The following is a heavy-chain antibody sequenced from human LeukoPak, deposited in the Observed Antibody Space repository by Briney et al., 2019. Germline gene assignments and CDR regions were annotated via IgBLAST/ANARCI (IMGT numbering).Heavy chain of an antibody. J-gene: IGHJ3*02. CDR3: ARGQLWFGEFDAFDI. Sequence: ASVKVSCKASGGTFSSYAISWVRQAPGQGLEWMGGIIPIFGTANYAQKFQGRVTITADKSTSTAYMELSSLRSEDTAVYYCARGQLWFGEFDAFDIWGQGTMVTVSS. V-gene: IGHV1-69*06. D-gene: IGHD3-10*01. CDR2: IIPIFGTA. CDR1: GGTFSSYA.